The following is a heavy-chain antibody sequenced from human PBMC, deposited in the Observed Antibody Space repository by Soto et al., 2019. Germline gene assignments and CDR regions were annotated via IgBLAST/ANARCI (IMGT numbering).Heavy chain of an antibody. CDR3: AKALPHTWEAGDQCGMDS. J-gene: IGHJ6*02. CDR1: GFTFDMHA. Sequence: GGSLRLSCAASGFTFDMHAMTWVRQAPGTGLQWVSTVSSGGTATYYAASVKCRCTISRDNSKSTLYLQMNRLRAEDTAVDYCAKALPHTWEAGDQCGMDSWGQVTSVTVS. V-gene: IGHV3-23*01. CDR2: VSSGGTAT. D-gene: IGHD4-17*01.